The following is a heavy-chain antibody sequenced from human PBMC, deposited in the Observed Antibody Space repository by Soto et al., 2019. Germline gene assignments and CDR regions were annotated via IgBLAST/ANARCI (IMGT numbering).Heavy chain of an antibody. V-gene: IGHV3-30-3*01. D-gene: IGHD1-26*01. J-gene: IGHJ4*02. CDR3: ARDPLLIVGATRSYYFDY. CDR1: GFTFSSYA. Sequence: GGSLRLSCAASGFTFSSYAMHWVRQAPGKGLEWVAVISYDGSNKYYADSVKGRFTISRDNSKNTLYLQVNSLRAEDTAVYYYARDPLLIVGATRSYYFDYWGQGTLVTVSS. CDR2: ISYDGSNK.